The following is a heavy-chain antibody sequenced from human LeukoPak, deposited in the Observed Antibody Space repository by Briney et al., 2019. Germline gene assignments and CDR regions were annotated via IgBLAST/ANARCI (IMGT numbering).Heavy chain of an antibody. J-gene: IGHJ4*02. CDR3: AKDLVRATDG. CDR1: GFTFSSYG. V-gene: IGHV3-33*06. CDR2: IWYDGSNK. D-gene: IGHD1-26*01. Sequence: GGSLRLSCAASGFTFSSYGMHWVRQAPGKGLEGVAVIWYDGSNKYYAYSVKCRFTISRDNSKNTRYLQMNSLISVDTAVYYCAKDLVRATDGWGQGTLVTVSS.